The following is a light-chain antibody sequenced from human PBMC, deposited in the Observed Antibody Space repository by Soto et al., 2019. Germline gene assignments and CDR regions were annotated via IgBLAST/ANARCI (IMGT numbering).Light chain of an antibody. CDR3: QQYGSSPWT. CDR1: QSVSSSY. CDR2: SAS. J-gene: IGKJ1*01. V-gene: IGKV3-20*01. Sequence: EIVLTQSPDTLSLSPGERATLSCRASQSVSSSYLAWYQQKSGQAPRLLIYSASNRATGIPDRFSGSGSGTDFTLTIGRLDPEDFAVYYCQQYGSSPWTFGQGTKVEI.